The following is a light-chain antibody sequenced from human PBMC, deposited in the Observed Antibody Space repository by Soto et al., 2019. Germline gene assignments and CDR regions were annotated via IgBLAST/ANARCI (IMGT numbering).Light chain of an antibody. CDR1: QSVNSNY. V-gene: IGKV3-20*01. J-gene: IGKJ2*01. CDR3: QQYGSSPYT. CDR2: VAS. Sequence: IGFTQSPGTLSLSPGERATLSCRASQSVNSNYLAWYQQKPGQAPRLLIYVASSRATGIPDRFTGSGSGTDFTLAISRLEPKDFAVYYCQQYGSSPYTFGQGTKVDIK.